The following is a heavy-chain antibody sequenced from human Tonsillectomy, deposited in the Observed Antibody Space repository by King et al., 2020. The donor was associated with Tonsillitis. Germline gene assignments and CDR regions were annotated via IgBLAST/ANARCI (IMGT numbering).Heavy chain of an antibody. CDR3: ARALYLLLPPGMDV. J-gene: IGHJ6*04. D-gene: IGHD2-2*01. V-gene: IGHV1-2*02. CDR2: INPKSGYT. Sequence: VQLVESGAEVKKPGASVKVSCTPSGYPFSVYYVHWVRQAPGQGLEWMGWINPKSGYTIYAQKFQDRVTMTRDTTISTAYMELSRLRSDDTAVYYCARALYLLLPPGMDVWGKGTTVTVSS. CDR1: GYPFSVYY.